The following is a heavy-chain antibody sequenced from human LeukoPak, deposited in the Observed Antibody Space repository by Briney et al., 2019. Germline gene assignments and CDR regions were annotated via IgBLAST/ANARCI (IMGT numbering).Heavy chain of an antibody. J-gene: IGHJ3*02. D-gene: IGHD3-9*01. CDR3: ARDHPSSLGPEGIGSRVLRYFDWSTNRGADAFDI. V-gene: IGHV7-4-1*02. CDR2: INTNTGNP. CDR1: GYTFTSYA. Sequence: ASVKVSCKASGYTFTSYAMNWVRQAPGQGLEWMGWINTNTGNPTYAQGFTGRFVFSLDTPVSTAYLQISSLKAEDTAVYYCARDHPSSLGPEGIGSRVLRYFDWSTNRGADAFDIWGQGTMVTVSS.